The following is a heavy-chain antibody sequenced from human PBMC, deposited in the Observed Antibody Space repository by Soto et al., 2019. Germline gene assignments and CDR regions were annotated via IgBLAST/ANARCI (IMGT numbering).Heavy chain of an antibody. Sequence: GGSLRLSCAASGFTFSSYAMHWVRQAPGKGLEWVAVISYDGSNKYYADSVKGRFTISRDNSKNTLYLQMNSLRAEDTAVYYCARDRDRSLDYWGQGTLVTVSS. J-gene: IGHJ4*02. CDR1: GFTFSSYA. V-gene: IGHV3-30-3*01. D-gene: IGHD2-15*01. CDR2: ISYDGSNK. CDR3: ARDRDRSLDY.